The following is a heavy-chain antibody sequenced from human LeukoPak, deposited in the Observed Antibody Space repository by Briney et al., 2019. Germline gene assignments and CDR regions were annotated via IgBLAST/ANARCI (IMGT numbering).Heavy chain of an antibody. CDR2: ISPSGGST. J-gene: IGHJ5*02. V-gene: IGHV1-46*01. CDR1: GYTFTSNY. Sequence: ASVTVSCKAFGYTFTSNYMHWVRQAPGQGPEWRGVISPSGGSTTYAQKFQGRVTMTTDTSTSTAYMELRSLRSDDTAVYYCARGYCSGGSCSWFDPWGQGTLVTVSS. CDR3: ARGYCSGGSCSWFDP. D-gene: IGHD2-15*01.